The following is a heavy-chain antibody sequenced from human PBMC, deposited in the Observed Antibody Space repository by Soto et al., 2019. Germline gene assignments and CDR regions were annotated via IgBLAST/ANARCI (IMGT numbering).Heavy chain of an antibody. CDR1: GGSFSGYY. J-gene: IGHJ6*02. Sequence: PSETLSLTCAVYGGSFSGYYWSWIRQPPGKGLEWIGEINHSGSTNYNPSLKSRVTISVDTSKNQFSLKLSSVTAADTAVYYCARTTVTHYYYYYGMDVWGQGTTVTVSS. D-gene: IGHD4-17*01. CDR2: INHSGST. CDR3: ARTTVTHYYYYYGMDV. V-gene: IGHV4-34*01.